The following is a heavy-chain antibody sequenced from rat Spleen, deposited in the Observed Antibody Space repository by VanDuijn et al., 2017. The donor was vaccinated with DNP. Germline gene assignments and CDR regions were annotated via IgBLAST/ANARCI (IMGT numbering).Heavy chain of an antibody. V-gene: IGHV5-7*01. CDR3: ARPDH. CDR1: GFTFSNYD. CDR2: INYDGSNT. J-gene: IGHJ2*01. Sequence: EVQLVESGGDLVQPGRSLRLSCAASGFTFSNYDMAWVRQAPTKGLEWVATINYDGSNTYYRDSVKGRFTVSRDNANRTLYLQMDSLRSEDTATYYCARPDHWGQGVMVTLSS.